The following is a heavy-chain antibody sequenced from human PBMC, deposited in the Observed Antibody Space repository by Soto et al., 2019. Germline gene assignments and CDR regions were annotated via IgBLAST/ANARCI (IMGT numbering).Heavy chain of an antibody. J-gene: IGHJ4*02. D-gene: IGHD3-3*01. CDR3: GSLPRLGFFGIEK. Sequence: QVQLVQSGPDVKSPGSSVKVSCKTSGGMFSNFAFTWVRQAPGQGLEWMGGFIPLFGPANNARKFQGRLTIIADESAGIVNMELSSLTSEDTAVYYCGSLPRLGFFGIEKWGPGTLVTVSS. CDR2: FIPLFGPA. V-gene: IGHV1-69*01. CDR1: GGMFSNFA.